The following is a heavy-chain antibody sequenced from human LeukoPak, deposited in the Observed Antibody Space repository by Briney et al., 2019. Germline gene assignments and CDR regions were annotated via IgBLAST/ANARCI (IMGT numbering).Heavy chain of an antibody. CDR3: ARSVDYGGRFDY. J-gene: IGHJ4*02. CDR2: INHSGST. Sequence: SETLSLTCAVYGGSFSGYYWSWIRQPPGKGLEWIGEINHSGSTNYNPSLKSRVTISVDTSKNQFSLKLSSVTAADTAVCYCARSVDYGGRFDYWGQGTLVTVSS. V-gene: IGHV4-34*01. D-gene: IGHD4-23*01. CDR1: GGSFSGYY.